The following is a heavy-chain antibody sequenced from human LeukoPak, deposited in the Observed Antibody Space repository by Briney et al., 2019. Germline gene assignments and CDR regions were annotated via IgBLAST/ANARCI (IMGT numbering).Heavy chain of an antibody. V-gene: IGHV4-59*01. CDR3: ARRPEYYDILTGFRYYFDF. J-gene: IGHJ4*02. CDR1: GGSISSYY. D-gene: IGHD3-9*01. CDR2: IYYSGST. Sequence: SETLSLTCSVSGGSISSYYWSWIRQPPGKDLEWIGYIYYSGSTNYNPSLKSRVTISVDTSRNQFSLKLSSVTAADTAVYYCARRPEYYDILTGFRYYFDFWGQGTLVTVSS.